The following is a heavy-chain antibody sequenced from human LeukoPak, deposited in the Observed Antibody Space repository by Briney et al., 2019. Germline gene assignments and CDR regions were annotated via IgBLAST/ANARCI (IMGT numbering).Heavy chain of an antibody. CDR3: ARCTYYYDSSGYYYGRYYYYYMDV. CDR2: INHSGST. J-gene: IGHJ6*03. Sequence: SETPSLTCAVYGGSFSGYYWSWIRQPPGKGLEWIGEINHSGSTNYNPSLKSRVTISVDTSKNQFSLKLSSVTAADTAVYYCARCTYYYDSSGYYYGRYYYYYMDVWGKGTTVTVSS. V-gene: IGHV4-34*01. CDR1: GGSFSGYY. D-gene: IGHD3-22*01.